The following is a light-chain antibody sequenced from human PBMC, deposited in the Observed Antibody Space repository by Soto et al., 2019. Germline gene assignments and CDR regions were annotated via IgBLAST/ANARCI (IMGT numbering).Light chain of an antibody. Sequence: MTQSPGTLSLSPGERATLSFRASRSVSSYLAWYQQRPGQAPRLLIYSASTRATGIPARFSGSGSGTEFTLTISSLQSEDFAVYYCHQYNHWLTWTFGQGTKVDIK. CDR3: HQYNHWLTWT. CDR2: SAS. V-gene: IGKV3-15*01. J-gene: IGKJ1*01. CDR1: RSVSSY.